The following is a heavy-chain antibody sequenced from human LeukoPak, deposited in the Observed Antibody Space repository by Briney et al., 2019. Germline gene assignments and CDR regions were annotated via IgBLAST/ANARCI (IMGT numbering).Heavy chain of an antibody. CDR1: GFTFSSYG. CDR3: AYGNPDY. Sequence: GRSLRLSCAASGFTFSSYGMHWVRQAPGKGLEWVAVISYDGSNKYYADSVKGRFTISRDNSKNTLYLQMNSLRAEDTAVYYCAYGNPDYWGQGTLVTVSS. CDR2: ISYDGSNK. V-gene: IGHV3-30*03. D-gene: IGHD1-14*01. J-gene: IGHJ4*02.